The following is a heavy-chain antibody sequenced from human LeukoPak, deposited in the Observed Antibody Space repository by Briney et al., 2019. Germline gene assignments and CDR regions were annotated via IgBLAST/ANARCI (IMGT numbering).Heavy chain of an antibody. J-gene: IGHJ4*02. CDR2: IIPILGIA. CDR3: ARERDIAAAEKFLDY. CDR1: GGTFSSYA. V-gene: IGHV1-69*04. D-gene: IGHD6-13*01. Sequence: VASVKLSCKASGGTFSSYAISWVRQTPGQGLEWMGRIIPILGIANYAQKFQGRVTITADKSTSTAYMELSSLRSEDTAVYYCARERDIAAAEKFLDYWGQGTLVTVSS.